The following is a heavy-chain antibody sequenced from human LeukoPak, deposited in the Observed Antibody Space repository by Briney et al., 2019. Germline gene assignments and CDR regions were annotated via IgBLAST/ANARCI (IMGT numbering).Heavy chain of an antibody. Sequence: ASVKVSCKAPGYTFTSYDINWVRQATGQGLEWMGWMNPNSGNTGYAQKFQGRVTMTRNTSISTAYMELSSLRSEDTAVYYCARGIVVGGYDNNYFDYWGQGTLVTVSS. CDR1: GYTFTSYD. V-gene: IGHV1-8*01. CDR2: MNPNSGNT. J-gene: IGHJ4*02. CDR3: ARGIVVGGYDNNYFDY. D-gene: IGHD5-12*01.